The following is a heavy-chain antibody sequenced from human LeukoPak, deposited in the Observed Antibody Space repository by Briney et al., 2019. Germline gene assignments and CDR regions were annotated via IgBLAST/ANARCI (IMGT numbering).Heavy chain of an antibody. D-gene: IGHD2-15*01. CDR2: IYYSGST. CDR3: ARQGCTGGSCWYFDY. J-gene: IGHJ4*02. Sequence: PSETLSLTCTVSGGSISSYYWSWIRQPPGKGLEWIGYIYYSGSTNYNPSLKSRVTISVDTSENQFSLKLSSVTAADTAVYYCARQGCTGGSCWYFDYWGQGTLVTVSS. CDR1: GGSISSYY. V-gene: IGHV4-59*08.